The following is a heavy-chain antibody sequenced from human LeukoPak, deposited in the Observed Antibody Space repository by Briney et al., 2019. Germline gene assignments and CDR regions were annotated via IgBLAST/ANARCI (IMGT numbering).Heavy chain of an antibody. J-gene: IGHJ4*01. CDR3: ARQLGYCAAGTCYFDS. V-gene: IGHV3-69-1*01. CDR1: GFTFSSQA. Sequence: GGSLRLSCAASGFTFSSQAMAWVHQAPGKGLEWISSLSSGRSPSYSDSLEGRLTMSSDNARNTLYLQMDNLRGEDTAMYYCARQLGYCAAGTCYFDSWGHGTQVTVSS. CDR2: LSSGRSP. D-gene: IGHD2-8*02.